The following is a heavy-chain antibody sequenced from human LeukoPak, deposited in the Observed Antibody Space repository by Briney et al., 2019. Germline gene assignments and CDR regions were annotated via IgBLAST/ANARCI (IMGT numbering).Heavy chain of an antibody. CDR2: ISGSGGST. J-gene: IGHJ6*03. Sequence: HPGGSLRLSCAASGFTFSSYGMSWVRQAPGKGLEWVSYISGSGGSTYYADSVKGRFTISRDNSKNTLYLQMNSLRAEDMAVYYCAKSPTYYDFWSGYYKDDYYYYMDVWGKGTTVTVSS. CDR3: AKSPTYYDFWSGYYKDDYYYYMDV. CDR1: GFTFSSYG. D-gene: IGHD3-3*01. V-gene: IGHV3-23*01.